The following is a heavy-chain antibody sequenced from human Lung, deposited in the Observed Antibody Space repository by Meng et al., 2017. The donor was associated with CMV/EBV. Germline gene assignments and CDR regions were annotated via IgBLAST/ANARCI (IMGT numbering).Heavy chain of an antibody. D-gene: IGHD1/OR15-1a*01. CDR2: INKNGFNI. CDR1: GFTFSSFE. V-gene: IGHV3-48*03. J-gene: IGHJ6*02. CDR3: ARNTLSYYGMDV. Sequence: GGPLRLXXAASGFTFSSFEMNWVRQAPGKGLEWVSYINKNGFNIEYADSVKGRFTISRDNAKNSLYLQLNSLRAEDTAIYYCARNTLSYYGMDVWGQGTTXTAP.